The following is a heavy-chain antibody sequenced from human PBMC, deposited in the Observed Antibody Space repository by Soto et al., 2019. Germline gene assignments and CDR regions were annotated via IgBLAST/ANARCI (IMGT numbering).Heavy chain of an antibody. V-gene: IGHV3-48*02. CDR2: ISSSSSTI. CDR3: ARENYYYYGMDV. Sequence: AESLRLSCSASGFTFSSYSMNWVRQAPGKGLEWVSYISSSSSTIYYADSVKGRFTISRDNAKNSLYLQMNSLRDEDTAVYYCARENYYYYGMDVWGQGTTVTVSS. CDR1: GFTFSSYS. J-gene: IGHJ6*02.